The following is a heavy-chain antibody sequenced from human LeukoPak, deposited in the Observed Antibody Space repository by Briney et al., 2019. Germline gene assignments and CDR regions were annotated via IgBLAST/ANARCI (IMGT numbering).Heavy chain of an antibody. D-gene: IGHD5-18*01. V-gene: IGHV4-4*07. Sequence: EXXSLTCTVSGGSISSYYWSWIRQPAGKGLEWIGRIYTSGSTNYNPSLTSRVTMSVDTSKNQFSLKLSSVTAADTAVYYCARDIRGYSYGYSFDYWGQGTLVTVSS. CDR3: ARDIRGYSYGYSFDY. CDR2: IYTSGST. J-gene: IGHJ4*02. CDR1: GGSISSYY.